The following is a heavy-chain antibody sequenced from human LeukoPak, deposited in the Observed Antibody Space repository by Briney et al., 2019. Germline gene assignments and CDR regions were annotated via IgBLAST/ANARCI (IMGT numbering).Heavy chain of an antibody. D-gene: IGHD3-3*01. CDR2: INHSGST. Sequence: SETLSLTCAVYGGSFSGYYWSWIRQPPGKGPEWIGEINHSGSTNYNPSLKSRVTISVDTSKNQFSLKLSSVTAADTAVYYCAIAMTGYYDFWYWGQGTLVTVSS. CDR1: GGSFSGYY. J-gene: IGHJ4*02. V-gene: IGHV4-34*01. CDR3: AIAMTGYYDFWY.